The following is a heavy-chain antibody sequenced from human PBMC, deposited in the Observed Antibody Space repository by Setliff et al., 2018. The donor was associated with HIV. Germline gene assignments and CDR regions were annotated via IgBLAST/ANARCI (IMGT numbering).Heavy chain of an antibody. V-gene: IGHV4-38-2*01. CDR1: GFSISSRYY. CDR2: IYHTGSS. J-gene: IGHJ4*02. Sequence: SETLSLTCDVSGFSISSRYYWGWVRQSPGKGLEWIGNIYHTGSSYYNPSFISRVTMSVDTSKNQLSLRLSSVTAADTAVYYCARHHISGWYSFDYWGQGTLVTVSS. D-gene: IGHD6-19*01. CDR3: ARHHISGWYSFDY.